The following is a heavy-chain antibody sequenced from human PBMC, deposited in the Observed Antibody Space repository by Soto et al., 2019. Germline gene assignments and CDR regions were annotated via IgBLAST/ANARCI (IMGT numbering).Heavy chain of an antibody. Sequence: EVQLVESGGGLVQPGGSRRLSCAASGFTFSSYEMTWVRQAPGKGLEWVSYISSSGSTIYYADSVKGRFTISRDNAKNSLYLQMNSLRAEDTAVYYCARVGYDYYGMDVWGQGTTVTVSS. J-gene: IGHJ6*02. CDR1: GFTFSSYE. CDR2: ISSSGSTI. D-gene: IGHD3-10*01. CDR3: ARVGYDYYGMDV. V-gene: IGHV3-48*03.